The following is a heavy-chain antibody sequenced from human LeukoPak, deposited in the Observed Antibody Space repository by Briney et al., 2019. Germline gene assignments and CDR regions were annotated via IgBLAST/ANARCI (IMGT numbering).Heavy chain of an antibody. CDR1: GYTFTGYY. Sequence: ASVKVSCKASGYTFTGYYMHWVRQAPGQGLEWMGWINPNSGGTNYAQKFQGRVTMTRDTSISTAYMELSRLRSDDTAVYYCARGVAKGCSSTSCYYRTWGQGTLVTVSS. CDR2: INPNSGGT. CDR3: ARGVAKGCSSTSCYYRT. V-gene: IGHV1-2*02. D-gene: IGHD2-2*01. J-gene: IGHJ5*02.